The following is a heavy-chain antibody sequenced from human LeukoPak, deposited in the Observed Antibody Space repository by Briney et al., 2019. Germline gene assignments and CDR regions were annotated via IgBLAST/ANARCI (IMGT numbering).Heavy chain of an antibody. Sequence: GGSLTLSCTASGFTFSSFGMHWVRQTPGKGLEWVTFIHNYETTEYYADSVKGRFTISRDNSKNTVYLQMNSLRVEDTAVYYCAKDDPTGRYLWGQGTLVTVSS. CDR3: AKDDPTGRYL. J-gene: IGHJ4*02. D-gene: IGHD1-26*01. CDR2: IHNYETTE. CDR1: GFTFSSFG. V-gene: IGHV3-30*02.